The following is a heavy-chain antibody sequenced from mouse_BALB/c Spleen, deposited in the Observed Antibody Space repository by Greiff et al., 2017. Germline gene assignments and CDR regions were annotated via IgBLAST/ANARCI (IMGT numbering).Heavy chain of an antibody. CDR3: ARWGYYAMDY. CDR1: GYTFTSYT. CDR2: INPSSGYT. J-gene: IGHJ4*01. Sequence: VQLQQSGAELARPGASVKMSCNASGYTFTSYTMHWVKQRPGQGLEWIGYINPSSGYTNYNQKFKDKATLTADKSSSTAYMQLSSLTSEDSAVYYCARWGYYAMDYWGQGTSVTVSS. V-gene: IGHV1-4*01.